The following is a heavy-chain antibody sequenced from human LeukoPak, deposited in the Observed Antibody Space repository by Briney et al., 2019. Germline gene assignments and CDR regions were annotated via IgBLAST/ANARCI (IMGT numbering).Heavy chain of an antibody. V-gene: IGHV1-18*01. Sequence: ASVKVSCKASGYTFTSYGISWVRQAPGQGLEWMGWISAYNGNTNYAQKLQGRVTMTTDTSTSTAYMELRSLRSDDTAVYYCARDLGIAVAGTFGYWGQGTLVTASS. J-gene: IGHJ4*02. D-gene: IGHD6-19*01. CDR2: ISAYNGNT. CDR1: GYTFTSYG. CDR3: ARDLGIAVAGTFGY.